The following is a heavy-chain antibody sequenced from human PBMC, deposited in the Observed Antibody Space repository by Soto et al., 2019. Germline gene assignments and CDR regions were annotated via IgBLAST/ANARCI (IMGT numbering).Heavy chain of an antibody. Sequence: QVQLVQSGAEVKKPGSSVKVSCKASGGTFSSYAISWVRQAPGQGLEWMGGIIPIFGTANYAQKFQGRVTITADESTSTAYMELNSLRSEDTAVYYCARDNGGDCPGVCYYYGMDVWGQGTTVTVSS. D-gene: IGHD2-21*02. CDR3: ARDNGGDCPGVCYYYGMDV. CDR1: GGTFSSYA. CDR2: IIPIFGTA. V-gene: IGHV1-69*12. J-gene: IGHJ6*02.